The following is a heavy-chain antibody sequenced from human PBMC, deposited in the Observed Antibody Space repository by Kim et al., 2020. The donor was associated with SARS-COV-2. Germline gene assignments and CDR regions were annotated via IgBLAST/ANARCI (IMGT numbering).Heavy chain of an antibody. J-gene: IGHJ2*01. CDR3: ARDPGEGHSGAGEFDL. V-gene: IGHV4-30-4*01. D-gene: IGHD2-15*01. CDR1: GGSISSGDYY. CDR2: IYYSGST. Sequence: SETLSLTCTVSGGSISSGDYYWSWIRQPPGKGLEWIGYIYYSGSTYYNPSLKSRVTISVDTSKNQFSLKLSSVTAADTAVYYCARDPGEGHSGAGEFDLWGRGTLVTVSS.